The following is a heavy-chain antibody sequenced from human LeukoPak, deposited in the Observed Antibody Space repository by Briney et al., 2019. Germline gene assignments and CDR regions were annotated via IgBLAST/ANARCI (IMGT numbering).Heavy chain of an antibody. CDR3: ARDGVYDFWSGYAADNWFDP. V-gene: IGHV4-4*07. Sequence: SETLSLTCTVSGGSISSYYWSWIRQPAGKGLEWIGRIYTSGSTNYNPSLKSRVTMSVDASKNQFSLKLSSVTAADTAVYYCARDGVYDFWSGYAADNWFDPWGQGTLVTVSS. CDR1: GGSISSYY. D-gene: IGHD3-3*01. J-gene: IGHJ5*02. CDR2: IYTSGST.